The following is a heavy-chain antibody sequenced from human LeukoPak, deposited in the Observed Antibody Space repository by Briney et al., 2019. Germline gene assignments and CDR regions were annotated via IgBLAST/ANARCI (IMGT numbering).Heavy chain of an antibody. CDR1: GFTFSSYG. CDR2: IWYDGSNK. D-gene: IGHD3-22*01. Sequence: GGSLRLSCAASGFTFSSYGMHWVRQAPGKGLEWVAVIWYDGSNKYYADSVKGRFTISRDNSKNTLYLQMNSLRAEDTAVYYCARDGWYYYDSSGTYAFDIWGQGTMVTVSS. V-gene: IGHV3-33*01. J-gene: IGHJ3*02. CDR3: ARDGWYYYDSSGTYAFDI.